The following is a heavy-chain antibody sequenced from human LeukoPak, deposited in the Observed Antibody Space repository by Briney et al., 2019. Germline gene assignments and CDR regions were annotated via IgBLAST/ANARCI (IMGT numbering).Heavy chain of an antibody. J-gene: IGHJ5*02. Sequence: SSETLSLTCAVFGGSLSGSCLSWIRQVPGKGLEWIGEINDSGSTNNNPSLKNRVTISVDTSKNQFSLKLSSVTAADTAVYYCMVRRELLYPPSYNWFDPWGQGNLVTVSS. CDR1: GGSLSGSC. CDR2: INDSGST. D-gene: IGHD3-10*01. V-gene: IGHV4-34*03. CDR3: MVRRELLYPPSYNWFDP.